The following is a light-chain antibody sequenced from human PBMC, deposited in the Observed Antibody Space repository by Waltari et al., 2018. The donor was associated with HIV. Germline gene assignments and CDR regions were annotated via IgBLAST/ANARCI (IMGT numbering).Light chain of an antibody. CDR3: AAWDDSLSGLVV. J-gene: IGLJ2*01. V-gene: IGLV1-47*01. Sequence: QSVLTQPPSASGTPGQRVTISCSGSSSNIGSNYVYWYQQLPGTAPQLLIYRKNQRPGGVPDRFSGSKSGTSASRAISGLRSEDEADYYCAAWDDSLSGLVVFGGGTKLTVL. CDR1: SSNIGSNY. CDR2: RKN.